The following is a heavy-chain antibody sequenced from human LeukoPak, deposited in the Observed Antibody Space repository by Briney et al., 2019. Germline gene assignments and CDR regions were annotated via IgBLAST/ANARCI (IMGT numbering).Heavy chain of an antibody. CDR2: IKSKTDGRTT. D-gene: IGHD2-21*02. Sequence: GGSLRLSCAASGFTFSNAWMSWVRQAPGKGLEWVGRIKSKTDGRTTDYAAPVKGSFTISRDDSKNTLYLQMNSLKTEDTAVYYCTTGSIVVVTANVYWGQGTLVTVSS. J-gene: IGHJ4*02. CDR3: TTGSIVVVTANVY. V-gene: IGHV3-15*01. CDR1: GFTFSNAW.